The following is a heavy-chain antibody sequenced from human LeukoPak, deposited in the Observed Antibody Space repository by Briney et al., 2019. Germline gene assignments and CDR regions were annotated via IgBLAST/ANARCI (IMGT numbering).Heavy chain of an antibody. D-gene: IGHD6-13*01. CDR3: ARDYSGSWYSSSWEAFDI. CDR1: GFTFSSYG. J-gene: IGHJ3*02. CDR2: IWYDGSNK. Sequence: GGSLRLSCAASGFTFSSYGMHWVRLAPGKGLEWVAVIWYDGSNKYYADSVKGRFTISRDNSKNTLYLQMNSLRAEDTAVYYCARDYSGSWYSSSWEAFDIWGQGTMVTVSS. V-gene: IGHV3-33*01.